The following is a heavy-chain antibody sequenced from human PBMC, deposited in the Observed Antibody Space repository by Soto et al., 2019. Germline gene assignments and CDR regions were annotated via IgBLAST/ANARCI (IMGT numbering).Heavy chain of an antibody. D-gene: IGHD3-3*01. CDR3: AKVSPVAYYDFWSGYLDY. CDR2: ISGSGGST. V-gene: IGHV3-23*01. J-gene: IGHJ4*02. CDR1: GFTFSSYA. Sequence: VGSLRLSCAASGFTFSSYAMSWVRQAPGKGLEWVSAISGSGGSTYYADSVKGRFTISRDNSKNTLYLQMNSLRAEDTAVYYCAKVSPVAYYDFWSGYLDYWGQGTLVTVSS.